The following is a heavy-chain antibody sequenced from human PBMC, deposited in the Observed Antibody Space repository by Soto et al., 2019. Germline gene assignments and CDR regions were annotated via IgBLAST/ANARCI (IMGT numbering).Heavy chain of an antibody. J-gene: IGHJ6*02. V-gene: IGHV4-38-2*01. CDR3: ARPQYLPDDVFDV. Sequence: PSETLSLTCAVSGYSISSGYYWGWIRQPPGKGLEWIGSIYHSGGTYYNPSLKSRVTISVDTSKNQFSLKLSSVTAADTAVYYCARPQYLPDDVFDVWGQGTTVTVSS. D-gene: IGHD3-9*01. CDR2: IYHSGGT. CDR1: GYSISSGYY.